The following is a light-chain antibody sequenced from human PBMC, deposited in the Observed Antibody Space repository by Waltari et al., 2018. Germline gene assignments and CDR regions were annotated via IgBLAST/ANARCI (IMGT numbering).Light chain of an antibody. CDR2: KVS. J-gene: IGKJ1*01. Sequence: DVVMTQSPVSLPVTLGQPASISCRSSQSLVHSDGNTYLNWFHQRPSQSPRRLIYKVSYRDSGVPDSFSGGGSGADVSLKIIRVEAEDVVVYYCMQGTHCPPWTFGQGTKVEIK. V-gene: IGKV2-30*02. CDR3: MQGTHCPPWT. CDR1: QSLVHSDGNTY.